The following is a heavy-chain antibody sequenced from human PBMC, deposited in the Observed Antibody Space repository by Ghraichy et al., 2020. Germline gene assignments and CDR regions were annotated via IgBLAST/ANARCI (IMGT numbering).Heavy chain of an antibody. J-gene: IGHJ4*02. Sequence: GESLNISCAASGFTFSTYSMNWVRQAPGKGLEWVSYISSSSITIYYADSVKGRFTISRDNAKNSLYLQMNSLTDEDTAVYYCARDPGDSSEGYWGQGTLVTVSS. V-gene: IGHV3-48*02. CDR3: ARDPGDSSEGY. D-gene: IGHD3-22*01. CDR1: GFTFSTYS. CDR2: ISSSSITI.